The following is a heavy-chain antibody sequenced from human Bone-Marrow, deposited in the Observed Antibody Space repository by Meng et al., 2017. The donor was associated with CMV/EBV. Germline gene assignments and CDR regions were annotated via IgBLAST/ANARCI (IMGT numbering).Heavy chain of an antibody. D-gene: IGHD3-3*01. J-gene: IGHJ4*02. CDR3: ARGRFGVVII. CDR1: GGSISSYY. Sequence: GSLRLSCTVSGGSISSYYWSWIRQPPGKGMEWIGYIHYSGSTNYNPSSKSRVTISVDTSKNQFSLKLSSVTAADTAVYYCARGRFGVVIIWGQGTLVTVSS. V-gene: IGHV4-59*01. CDR2: IHYSGST.